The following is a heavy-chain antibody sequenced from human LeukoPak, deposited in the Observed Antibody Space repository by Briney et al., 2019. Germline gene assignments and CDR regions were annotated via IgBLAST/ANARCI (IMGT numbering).Heavy chain of an antibody. Sequence: MAGGSLSLFCASSGFNFRSYSMNWVREAPGKGLQRVSCISSSSSYIYYADSVKGRFTIARDNAKNSLYLQMNSLRAEDTAVYYCARAAAASYYYYMDVWGKGTTVTVSS. D-gene: IGHD6-13*01. CDR2: ISSSSSYI. V-gene: IGHV3-21*01. J-gene: IGHJ6*03. CDR1: GFNFRSYS. CDR3: ARAAAASYYYYMDV.